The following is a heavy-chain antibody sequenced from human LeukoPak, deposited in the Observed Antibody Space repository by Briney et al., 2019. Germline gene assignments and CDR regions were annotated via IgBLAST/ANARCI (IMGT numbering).Heavy chain of an antibody. CDR3: ARGGCSATNCYHPPGV. D-gene: IGHD2-2*01. V-gene: IGHV3-15*01. J-gene: IGHJ4*02. Sequence: GGSLRLSCAASGFTFSNAWMSWVRQAPGKGLEWVGRIKSKTDGGTTDCAAPVKGRFTISRDDSKNTLYLQMNSLRAEDTAVYYCARGGCSATNCYHPPGVWGQGTLVTVSS. CDR1: GFTFSNAW. CDR2: IKSKTDGGTT.